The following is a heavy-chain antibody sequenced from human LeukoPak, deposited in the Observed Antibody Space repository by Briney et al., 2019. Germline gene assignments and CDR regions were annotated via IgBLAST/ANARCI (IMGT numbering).Heavy chain of an antibody. V-gene: IGHV3-48*03. CDR1: GVTFSSYE. J-gene: IGHJ4*02. Sequence: GGSLRLSCAASGVTFSSYEMNWVRQAPGKGLEWVSYISSSGSTIYYADSVKGRFTISRDNAKNSLYLQMNSLRAEDTAVYYCARDRGYYFDYWGQGTLVTVSS. D-gene: IGHD3-10*01. CDR3: ARDRGYYFDY. CDR2: ISSSGSTI.